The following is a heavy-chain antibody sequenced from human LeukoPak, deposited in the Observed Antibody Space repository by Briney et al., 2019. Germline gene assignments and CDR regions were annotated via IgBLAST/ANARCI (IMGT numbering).Heavy chain of an antibody. CDR3: ARDTGYNTFDY. CDR2: ISGSGGSA. D-gene: IGHD5-24*01. V-gene: IGHV3-23*01. Sequence: GGSLRLSCAASGFTFSSYAMSWVRQAPGKGLEWVSAISGSGGSAYYADSVKGRFTISRDNSKNTLYLQMNSLRAEDTAVYYCARDTGYNTFDYWGQGTLVTVSA. CDR1: GFTFSSYA. J-gene: IGHJ4*02.